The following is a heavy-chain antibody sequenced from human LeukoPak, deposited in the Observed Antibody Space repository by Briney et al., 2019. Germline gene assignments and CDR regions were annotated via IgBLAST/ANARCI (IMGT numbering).Heavy chain of an antibody. Sequence: GGSLRLSCAASGFTFSSYSMNWVRQAPGKGPEWVSSISSSSSYIYYADSVKGRFTISRDNAKNSLYLQMNSLRAEDTAVYYCARDPDGSGSYSKYNWFDPWGQGTLVTVSS. CDR3: ARDPDGSGSYSKYNWFDP. V-gene: IGHV3-21*01. J-gene: IGHJ5*02. CDR2: ISSSSSYI. CDR1: GFTFSSYS. D-gene: IGHD3-10*01.